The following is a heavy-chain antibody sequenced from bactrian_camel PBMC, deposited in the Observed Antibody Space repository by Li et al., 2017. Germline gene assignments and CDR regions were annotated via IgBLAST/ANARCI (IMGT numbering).Heavy chain of an antibody. Sequence: HVQLVESGGGSVQPGGSLTLSHTASGYSLSSNCMAWFRQAPGKEREGVAAIATDGQATYWDSVKGRFTISKGNTKHSMYLQMNSLKPEDTAMYYCAARIGVCWFDAGMDYWGNGTQVTVS. CDR2: IATDGQA. V-gene: IGHV3S53*01. D-gene: IGHD5*01. CDR1: GYSLSSNC. J-gene: IGHJ7*01.